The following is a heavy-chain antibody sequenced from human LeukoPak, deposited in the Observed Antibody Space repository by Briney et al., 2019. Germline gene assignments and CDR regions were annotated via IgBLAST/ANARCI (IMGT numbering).Heavy chain of an antibody. CDR3: ARFQPSLQGDAFDI. CDR2: ISAYNGST. Sequence: ASVKVSCKASGYTFTSYGISWVRQAPGQGLEWMGWISAYNGSTNYAQKLQGRVTMTTDTSTSTAYMELRSLRSDDTAVYYCARFQPSLQGDAFDIWGQGTMVTVSS. J-gene: IGHJ3*02. D-gene: IGHD4-11*01. V-gene: IGHV1-18*01. CDR1: GYTFTSYG.